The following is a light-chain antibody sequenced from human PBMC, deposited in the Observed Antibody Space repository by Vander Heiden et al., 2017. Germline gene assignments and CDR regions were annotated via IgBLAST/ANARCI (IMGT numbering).Light chain of an antibody. CDR2: AAS. CDR1: QSISSY. CDR3: QQSDGTAPT. Sequence: DIQMTQSPSSLSASVGDRVTITCRASQSISSYLNWYQQKPGKAPKLLIYAASSLQSGVPSRFSASGSGTDFTLTISILQPEDFATYYCQQSDGTAPTFGAGTKVEIK. V-gene: IGKV1-39*01. J-gene: IGKJ4*01.